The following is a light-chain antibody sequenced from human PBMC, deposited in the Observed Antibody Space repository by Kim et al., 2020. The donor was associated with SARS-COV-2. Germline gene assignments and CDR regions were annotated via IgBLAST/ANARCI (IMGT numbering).Light chain of an antibody. V-gene: IGKV3-20*01. CDR3: QQYGSSPMFS. CDR1: QSVGGSF. Sequence: EIVLTQSPGTLSLSPGERATLSCRASQSVGGSFLAWYQQKPRQAPRLLIYGASTRATGIPDRFGGSGSGTDFTLTISRLEPEDFALYYCQQYGSSPMFSFGQGTTLEI. CDR2: GAS. J-gene: IGKJ2*03.